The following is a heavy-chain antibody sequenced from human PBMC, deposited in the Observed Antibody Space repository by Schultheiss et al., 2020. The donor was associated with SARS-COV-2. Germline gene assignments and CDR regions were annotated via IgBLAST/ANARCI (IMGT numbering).Heavy chain of an antibody. Sequence: GGSLRLSCAASGFTFSSYAMHWVRQAPGKGLEWVAVISYDGSNKYYADSVKGRFTISRDNSKNTLYLQMNSLRAEDTAVYYCARGGTPYGQRGMEYFKHWGRGTLVTVSS. J-gene: IGHJ1*01. V-gene: IGHV3-30*07. CDR2: ISYDGSNK. D-gene: IGHD4-17*01. CDR3: ARGGTPYGQRGMEYFKH. CDR1: GFTFSSYA.